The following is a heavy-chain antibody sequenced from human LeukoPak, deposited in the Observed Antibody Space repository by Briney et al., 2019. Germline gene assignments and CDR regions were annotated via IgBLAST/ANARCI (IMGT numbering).Heavy chain of an antibody. CDR2: INPNSGGT. D-gene: IGHD2-2*02. J-gene: IGHJ3*02. V-gene: IGHV1-2*02. CDR1: GYTFTGYY. Sequence: GASVKVSCKTSGYTFTGYYMHWVRQAPGHGLEWMGWINPNSGGTKYAQRFQGRVTMTRDTSISTAYMELSRLRSDDTAVYYCARERGYCSSSTCYTSDAFDIWGQGTVVTVSS. CDR3: ARERGYCSSSTCYTSDAFDI.